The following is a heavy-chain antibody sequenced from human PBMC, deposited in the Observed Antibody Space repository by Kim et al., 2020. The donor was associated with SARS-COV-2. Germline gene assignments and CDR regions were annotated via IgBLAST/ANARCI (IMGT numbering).Heavy chain of an antibody. CDR2: IRRTSDGGTR. CDR1: EFSFSKGW. CDR3: ATEGWLRGGAFDI. D-gene: IGHD5-12*01. J-gene: IGHJ3*02. Sequence: GGSLRLSCEASEFSFSKGWVSWVRQAPGKGLEWVGRIRRTSDGGTRDYAAPVKGRFTIARDESKNTLYLDMNSLKTEDTGVYYCATEGWLRGGAFDIWGQGTMVTVSS. V-gene: IGHV3-15*01.